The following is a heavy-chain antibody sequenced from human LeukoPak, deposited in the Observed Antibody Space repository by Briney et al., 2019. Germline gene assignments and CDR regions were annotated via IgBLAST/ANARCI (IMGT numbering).Heavy chain of an antibody. Sequence: ASVKVSCTVSGYTLTELSMHWVRQAPGKGLEWMGGFDPEDGETIYAQKFQGRVTMTEDTSTDTAYMELSSLRSEDTAVYYCATLFDSSGYYLITPLYYWGQGTLVTVSS. D-gene: IGHD3-22*01. CDR2: FDPEDGET. CDR3: ATLFDSSGYYLITPLYY. CDR1: GYTLTELS. J-gene: IGHJ4*02. V-gene: IGHV1-24*01.